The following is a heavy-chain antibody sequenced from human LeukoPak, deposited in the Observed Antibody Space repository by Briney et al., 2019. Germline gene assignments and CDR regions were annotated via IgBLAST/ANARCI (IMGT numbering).Heavy chain of an antibody. Sequence: SGRSLRLSCAASGFTFSSYGMHWVRQAPGKGLVWVSGTNTDGSSTMYADSVKGRFTIARDNAKNTLYLQMNSLRAEDTAVYYCYGANAEHWGQGTLVTVSS. CDR3: YGANAEH. D-gene: IGHD4-23*01. CDR1: GFTFSSYG. CDR2: TNTDGSST. J-gene: IGHJ1*01. V-gene: IGHV3-74*03.